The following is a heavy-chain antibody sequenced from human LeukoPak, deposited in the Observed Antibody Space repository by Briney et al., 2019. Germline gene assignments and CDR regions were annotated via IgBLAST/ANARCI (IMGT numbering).Heavy chain of an antibody. CDR3: ALSYGSGSYTYFQH. Sequence: GESLKISCKGSGYSFTTYWIGWVRQLPGKGLEWMGIIYPGDSDTRYSPSFQGQVTISADRSISTAYLQWSSLRASDTAMYYCALSYGSGSYTYFQHWGQGTLVTVSS. CDR2: IYPGDSDT. J-gene: IGHJ1*01. D-gene: IGHD3-10*01. CDR1: GYSFTTYW. V-gene: IGHV5-51*01.